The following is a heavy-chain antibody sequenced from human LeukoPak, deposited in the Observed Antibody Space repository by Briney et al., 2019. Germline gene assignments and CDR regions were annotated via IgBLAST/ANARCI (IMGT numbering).Heavy chain of an antibody. Sequence: ASVKVSCKASGYTFTSYGISWVRQAPGQGLEWMGWISAYNGNTNYAQKLQGRVTMTTDTSTSTAYMELRSLRSDDTAVYYCARAGRRDIVVVPAAIDYWGQGTLVTVSS. CDR1: GYTFTSYG. CDR3: ARAGRRDIVVVPAAIDY. D-gene: IGHD2-2*02. V-gene: IGHV1-18*01. J-gene: IGHJ4*02. CDR2: ISAYNGNT.